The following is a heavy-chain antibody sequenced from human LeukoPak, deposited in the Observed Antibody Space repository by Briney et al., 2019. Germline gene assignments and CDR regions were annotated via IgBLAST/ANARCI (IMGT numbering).Heavy chain of an antibody. CDR2: ISSSGSTI. CDR3: ARAPYDSSGPIAHYFDY. V-gene: IGHV3-48*03. CDR1: GFTFSSYE. J-gene: IGHJ4*02. D-gene: IGHD3-22*01. Sequence: TGGSLRLSCAASGFTFSSYEMNWVRQAPGKGLEWVSYISSSGSTIYYADSVKGRFTISRDNAKNSLYPQMSSLRAEDTAVYYCARAPYDSSGPIAHYFDYWGQGTLVTVSS.